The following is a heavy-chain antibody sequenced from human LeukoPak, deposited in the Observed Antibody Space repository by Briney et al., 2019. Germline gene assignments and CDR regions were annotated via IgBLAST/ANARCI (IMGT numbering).Heavy chain of an antibody. D-gene: IGHD3-22*01. CDR2: IYYSGRT. V-gene: IGHV4-59*11. Sequence: SETLSLTCTVSGGSISSHYWRWIRQPPGKGLEWIGFIYYSGRTRYNPSLQSRVTISADTSKSHLALKLTSVTAADTAVYSCARLLDNDSSGDPNTFDVWGQGIMVTVSS. CDR3: ARLLDNDSSGDPNTFDV. J-gene: IGHJ3*01. CDR1: GGSISSHY.